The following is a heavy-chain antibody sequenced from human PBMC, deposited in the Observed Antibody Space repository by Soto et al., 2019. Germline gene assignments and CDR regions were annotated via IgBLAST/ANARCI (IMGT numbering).Heavy chain of an antibody. CDR1: GFTFKHNA. CDR3: AREGIAESGPNFYDF. CDR2: ISFDGSTT. D-gene: IGHD6-13*01. Sequence: QVQLVESGGGVVQPGRSLTIFCTASGFTFKHNAMHWIRQAPAKGLEWVADISFDGSTTNYADSVKGRFTIARDNSENTPSLQLRALKGEDTATSYCAREGIAESGPNFYDFWGQGTLVAVSS. V-gene: IGHV3-30-3*01. J-gene: IGHJ4*02.